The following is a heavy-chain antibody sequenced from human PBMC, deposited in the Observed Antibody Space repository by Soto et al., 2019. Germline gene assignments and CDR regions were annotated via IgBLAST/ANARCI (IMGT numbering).Heavy chain of an antibody. CDR2: INPNSGGT. J-gene: IGHJ4*02. CDR1: GYTFTGYY. D-gene: IGHD3-9*01. Sequence: ASVKVSCKASGYTFTGYYMHWVRQAPGQGLEWMGWINPNSGGTNYAQKFQGWVTMTRDTSISTAYMELSRLRSDDTAVYYCARLPRDILTGSYPFDYWGQGTLVTVSS. V-gene: IGHV1-2*04. CDR3: ARLPRDILTGSYPFDY.